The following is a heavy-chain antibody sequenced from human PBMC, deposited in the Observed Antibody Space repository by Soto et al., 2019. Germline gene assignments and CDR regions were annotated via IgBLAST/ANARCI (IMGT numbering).Heavy chain of an antibody. CDR1: GGSISSSSYY. CDR2: IYYSGST. CDR3: ARLGDYGDFDY. Sequence: TSETLSLTCTVSGGSISSSSYYWGWIRQPPGKGLEWIGSIYYSGSTYYNPSLKSRVTISVDTSKNQFSLKLSSVTAADTAVYYCARLGDYGDFDYWGQGTLVTVSS. D-gene: IGHD4-17*01. J-gene: IGHJ4*02. V-gene: IGHV4-39*01.